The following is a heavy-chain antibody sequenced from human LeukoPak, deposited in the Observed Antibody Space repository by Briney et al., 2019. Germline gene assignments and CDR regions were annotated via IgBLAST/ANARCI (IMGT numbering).Heavy chain of an antibody. Sequence: PGGSLRLSCAASGSTFRMFAMHWVRQTPGKGLEWVAVISYDGRTTYYRDSVKGRFTISRDDSKNTLYLQMSTLRSDDTAVYYCAKDSAYYDSSGDYFDSWGQGTLVTVSS. V-gene: IGHV3-30*18. CDR3: AKDSAYYDSSGDYFDS. CDR2: ISYDGRTT. D-gene: IGHD3-22*01. CDR1: GSTFRMFA. J-gene: IGHJ4*02.